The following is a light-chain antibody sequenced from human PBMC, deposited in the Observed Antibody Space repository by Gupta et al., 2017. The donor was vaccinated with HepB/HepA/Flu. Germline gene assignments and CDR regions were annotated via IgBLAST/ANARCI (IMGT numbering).Light chain of an antibody. V-gene: IGLV1-51*02. J-gene: IGLJ2*01. Sequence: QSVVTQPPSVSAAAGQKVTISCSGSGTNVGYNYVSWYQQIPGTAPKLLIYEDNKRHSARPDRFSGSKSGTSATLDITGLQTGDEGDYYCQTWETCRGVGGIFGGGTKVTVL. CDR2: EDN. CDR1: GTNVGYNY. CDR3: QTWETCRGVGGI.